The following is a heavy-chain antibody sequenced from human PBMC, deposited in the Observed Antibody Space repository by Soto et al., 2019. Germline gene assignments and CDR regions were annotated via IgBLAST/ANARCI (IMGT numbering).Heavy chain of an antibody. D-gene: IGHD6-13*01. V-gene: IGHV4-39*01. CDR2: IYYSGST. CDR3: ARQAAGSIYYYYYYGMDV. Sequence: PSESLSLACPVSGCSISSSSYYWGWIRQPPGKGLEWIGSIYYSGSTYYNPSLKSRVTISVDTSKNQFSLKLSSVTAADTAVYYCARQAAGSIYYYYYYGMDVWGQGTTVTVSS. CDR1: GCSISSSSYY. J-gene: IGHJ6*02.